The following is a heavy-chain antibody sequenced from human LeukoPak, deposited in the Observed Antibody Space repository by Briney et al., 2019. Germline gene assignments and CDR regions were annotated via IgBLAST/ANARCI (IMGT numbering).Heavy chain of an antibody. CDR3: AREGPWYDGNTGNAFDI. Sequence: SVKVSCKASGGTFSSHGISWVRQAPGQGLEWMGRIIPIFDTSNYAQKFQGRATITADESTSTAYMELSSLRSEDTAVYYCAREGPWYDGNTGNAFDIWGQGAMVTVSS. J-gene: IGHJ3*02. D-gene: IGHD4-23*01. CDR2: IIPIFDTS. CDR1: GGTFSSHG. V-gene: IGHV1-69*13.